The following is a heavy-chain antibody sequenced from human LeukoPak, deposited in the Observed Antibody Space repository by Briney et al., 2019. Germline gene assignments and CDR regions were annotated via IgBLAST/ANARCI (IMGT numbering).Heavy chain of an antibody. CDR2: IIPIFGTA. V-gene: IGHV1-69*13. CDR1: GGTFSRYA. CDR3: ARDHPTITMVRGVINLSFDY. Sequence: GASVNVSCKASGGTFSRYAISWVRQAPGQGLEWMGGIIPIFGTANYAQKFQGRVTITADESTSTAYMELSSLRSEDTAVYYCARDHPTITMVRGVINLSFDYWGQGTLVTVSS. D-gene: IGHD3-10*01. J-gene: IGHJ4*02.